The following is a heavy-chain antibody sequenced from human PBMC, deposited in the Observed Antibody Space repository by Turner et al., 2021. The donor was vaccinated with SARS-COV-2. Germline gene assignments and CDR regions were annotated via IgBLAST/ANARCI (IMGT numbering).Heavy chain of an antibody. CDR2: IYSGGST. CDR3: ARYYGDFYFDY. CDR1: GFTVSSTY. Sequence: EVQLVEAGGGLIQPGGSLRISCAASGFTVSSTYMSWVRQAPGKGLEWVSGIYSGGSTYYADSVKGRFTISRDNSKNTLYLQMNSLRAEDTSVYYCARYYGDFYFDYWGQGTLVTVSS. J-gene: IGHJ4*02. V-gene: IGHV3-53*01. D-gene: IGHD4-17*01.